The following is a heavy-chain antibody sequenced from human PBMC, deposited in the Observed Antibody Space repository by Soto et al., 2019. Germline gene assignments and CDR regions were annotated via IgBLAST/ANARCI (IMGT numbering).Heavy chain of an antibody. D-gene: IGHD3-10*01. V-gene: IGHV4-4*02. CDR2: MYHSGTT. Sequence: QVQLQESGPGLVRPSGTLSLTCTFSGGSIASDNWWTWVRQPPGRGLEWIGEMYHSGTTNYRPSLKSRVTILLDESKNQFSLKLTSVTAADTARYYCASASASRMLRGVIINWGQGTLVTVSS. CDR1: GGSIASDNW. J-gene: IGHJ4*02. CDR3: ASASASRMLRGVIIN.